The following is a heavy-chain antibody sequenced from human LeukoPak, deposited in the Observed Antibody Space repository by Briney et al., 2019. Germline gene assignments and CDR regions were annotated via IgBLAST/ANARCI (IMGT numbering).Heavy chain of an antibody. CDR2: VYYTGAS. J-gene: IGHJ4*02. Sequence: SETLSLTCTVSGGSISSSSYYWGWIRQPPGKGLEWIGSVYYTGASYYNPSLKSRVTISIDTSKNHFSLNLTSVTAADTAVYYCARGAPPQNWGQGALVTVSS. CDR3: ARGAPPQN. V-gene: IGHV4-39*07. CDR1: GGSISSSSYY.